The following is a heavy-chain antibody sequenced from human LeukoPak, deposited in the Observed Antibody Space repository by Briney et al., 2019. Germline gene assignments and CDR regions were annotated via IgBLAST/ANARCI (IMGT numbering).Heavy chain of an antibody. Sequence: GGSLRLSCAASGFTFSSYGMHWVRQAPGKGLEWVAVIWYDGSNKYYADSVKGRFTISRDNSKNTLYLQMNSLRAEDTAVYYCAKDSYALAVRNYFDYWGQGTLVTVSS. CDR3: AKDSYALAVRNYFDY. D-gene: IGHD2-2*01. CDR2: IWYDGSNK. J-gene: IGHJ4*02. CDR1: GFTFSSYG. V-gene: IGHV3-33*06.